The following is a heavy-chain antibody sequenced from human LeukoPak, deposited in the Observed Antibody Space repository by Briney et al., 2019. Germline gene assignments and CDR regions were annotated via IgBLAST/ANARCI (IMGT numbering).Heavy chain of an antibody. D-gene: IGHD6-19*01. CDR3: ARSYSSGWHRKYFYYYYMDV. V-gene: IGHV4-38-2*02. CDR2: IYHSGST. CDR1: GYSISSGYY. Sequence: PSETLSLTCTVSGYSISSGYYWGWIRQPPGKGLEWIGSIYHSGSTYYNPSLKSRVTISVDTSKNQFSLKLSSVTAADTAVYYCARSYSSGWHRKYFYYYYMDVWGKGTTVTISS. J-gene: IGHJ6*03.